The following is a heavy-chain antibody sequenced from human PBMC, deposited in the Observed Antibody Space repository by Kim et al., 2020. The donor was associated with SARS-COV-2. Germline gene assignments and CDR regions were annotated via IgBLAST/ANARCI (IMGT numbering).Heavy chain of an antibody. D-gene: IGHD4-17*01. V-gene: IGHV3-23*01. CDR1: GFTFSSYA. Sequence: GGSLRLSCAASGFTFSSYAMSWVRQAPGKGLEWVSAISGSGGSTYYADSVKGRFTISRDNSKNTLYLQMNSLRAEDTAVYYCAKAGPNPRHYGGNSVATWGQGTLVTVSS. CDR2: ISGSGGST. J-gene: IGHJ4*02. CDR3: AKAGPNPRHYGGNSVAT.